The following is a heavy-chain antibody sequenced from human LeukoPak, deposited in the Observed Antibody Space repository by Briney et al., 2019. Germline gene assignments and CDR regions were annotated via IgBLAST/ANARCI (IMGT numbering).Heavy chain of an antibody. D-gene: IGHD3-22*01. CDR1: GGSISSYY. CDR2: IYYSGST. J-gene: IGHJ4*02. CDR3: ARGSGYHDHNLNFDY. V-gene: IGHV4-59*08. Sequence: PSETLSLTCTVSGGSISSYYWSWVRQPPGKGLEWIGYIYYSGSTNYNPSLKSRVTISVDTSKNQFSLKLSSVTAADTAVYYCARGSGYHDHNLNFDYWGQGTLVTVSS.